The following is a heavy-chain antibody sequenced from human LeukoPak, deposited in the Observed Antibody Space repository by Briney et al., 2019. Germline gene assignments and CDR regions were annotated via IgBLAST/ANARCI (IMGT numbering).Heavy chain of an antibody. V-gene: IGHV4-4*07. CDR2: IYTSGST. J-gene: IGHJ4*02. D-gene: IGHD3-22*01. Sequence: SETLSLTCTVSGGSISNYYWSWIRQPAGKGLEWIGRIYTSGSTNYNPSLKSRVTMSVDTSKNQFSLKLSSVTAADTAVYYCARVVSIVGRYYFDYWGQRTLVTVSS. CDR1: GGSISNYY. CDR3: ARVVSIVGRYYFDY.